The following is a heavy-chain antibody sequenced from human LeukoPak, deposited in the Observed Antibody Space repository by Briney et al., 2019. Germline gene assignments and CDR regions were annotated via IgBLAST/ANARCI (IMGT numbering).Heavy chain of an antibody. CDR3: AKPVGYCSSTSCYTRDYFDY. J-gene: IGHJ4*02. CDR2: IRYDGSNK. V-gene: IGHV3-30*02. Sequence: PGGSLRLSCAASGFTFSSYGMHWVRQAPGKGLEWASFIRYDGSNKYYADSVKGRFTISRDNSKNTLYLQMNSLKAEDTAVYYCAKPVGYCSSTSCYTRDYFDYWGQGTLVTVSS. D-gene: IGHD2-2*02. CDR1: GFTFSSYG.